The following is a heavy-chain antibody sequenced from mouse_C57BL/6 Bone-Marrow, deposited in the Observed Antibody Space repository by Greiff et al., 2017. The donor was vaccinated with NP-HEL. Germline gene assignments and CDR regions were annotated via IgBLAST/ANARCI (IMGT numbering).Heavy chain of an antibody. V-gene: IGHV1-81*01. D-gene: IGHD1-1*01. J-gene: IGHJ3*01. CDR3: ARRIYYYGRGFAY. CDR2: IYPRRGNT. Sequence: VQLQESGAELARPGASVKLSCKASGYTFTSYGISWVKQRTGPGLEWIGEIYPRRGNTYYNEKFKGKATLTADKSSSTAYMELRSLTSEDSAVYFCARRIYYYGRGFAYWGQGTLVTVSA. CDR1: GYTFTSYG.